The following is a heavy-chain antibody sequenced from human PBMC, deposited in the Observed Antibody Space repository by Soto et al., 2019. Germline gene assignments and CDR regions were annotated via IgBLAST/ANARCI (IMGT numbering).Heavy chain of an antibody. CDR2: ISSTTNYL. CDR1: GFTFTRYS. CDR3: ARESEDLTSNFDY. J-gene: IGHJ4*02. V-gene: IGHV3-21*06. Sequence: GGSLRLSCAASGFTFTRYSMNWVRQAPGKGLEWVSSISSTTNYLYYGDSMKGRFTISRDNAKNSLYLEMNSLRAEDTAVYYCARESEDLTSNFDYWGQGTLVTVSS.